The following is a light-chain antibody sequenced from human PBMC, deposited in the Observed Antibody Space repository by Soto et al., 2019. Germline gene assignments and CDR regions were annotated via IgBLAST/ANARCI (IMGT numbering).Light chain of an antibody. Sequence: QSVLTQPPSASGTPGQRVTLSFSGGSSNIGGNTVNWYQQLPGAAHKLIIFSNSQRPSGVPDRFGGSKSGTSASLAIGGLKSEDEAEYYCSTWDDSLNAPLFGGGTKLTVL. CDR3: STWDDSLNAPL. V-gene: IGLV1-44*01. CDR2: SNS. CDR1: SSNIGGNT. J-gene: IGLJ2*01.